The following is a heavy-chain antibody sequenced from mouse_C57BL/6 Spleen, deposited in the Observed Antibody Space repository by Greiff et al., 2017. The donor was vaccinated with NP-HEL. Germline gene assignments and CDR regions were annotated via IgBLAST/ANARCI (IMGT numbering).Heavy chain of an antibody. Sequence: QVQLQQPGAELVRPGSSVKLSCKASGYTFTSYWMHWVKQRPIQGLEWIGNIDPSDSETHYNQKFKDKATLTVDKSSSTAYMQLSSLTSEDAAVYYCAREGVTTLAMGYWGQGTSVTVSS. CDR2: IDPSDSET. J-gene: IGHJ4*01. CDR1: GYTFTSYW. CDR3: AREGVTTLAMGY. D-gene: IGHD2-3*01. V-gene: IGHV1-52*01.